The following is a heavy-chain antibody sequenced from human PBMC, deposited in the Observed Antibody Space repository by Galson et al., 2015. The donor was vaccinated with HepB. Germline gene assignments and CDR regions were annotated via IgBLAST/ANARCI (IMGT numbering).Heavy chain of an antibody. Sequence: SLRLSCAASGFTFSSYAMHWVRQAPGKGLEWVAVISYDGSNKYYADSVKGRFTISRDNSKNTLYLQMNSLRAEDTAVYYCASSYSSGWANYYYYGMDVWGQGTTVTVSS. V-gene: IGHV3-30-3*01. CDR1: GFTFSSYA. CDR2: ISYDGSNK. J-gene: IGHJ6*02. D-gene: IGHD6-19*01. CDR3: ASSYSSGWANYYYYGMDV.